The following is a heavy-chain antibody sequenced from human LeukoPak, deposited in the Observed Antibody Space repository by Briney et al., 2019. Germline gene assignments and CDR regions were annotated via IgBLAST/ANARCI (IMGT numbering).Heavy chain of an antibody. D-gene: IGHD3-22*01. CDR2: IIPIFGTA. CDR1: GFTFSSYA. CDR3: ARAGSGYDSSASLDY. V-gene: IGHV1-69*01. Sequence: GRSLRLSCAASGFTFSSYAISWVRQAPGQGLEWMGGIIPIFGTANYAQKFQGRVTITADESTSTAYMELSSLRSEDTAVYYCARAGSGYDSSASLDYWGQGTLVTVSS. J-gene: IGHJ4*02.